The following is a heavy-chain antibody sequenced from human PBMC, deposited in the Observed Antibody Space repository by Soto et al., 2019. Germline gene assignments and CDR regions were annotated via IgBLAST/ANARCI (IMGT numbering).Heavy chain of an antibody. CDR3: ARDSKYYGSGTSPPYYYGMDV. Sequence: SETLSLTCPVSGCSISSGGYYWSWIRQHPGKGLEWIGYIYYSGCTYYNPSLKSRVTISVDTSKNQFSLKLSSVTAADTAVYYCARDSKYYGSGTSPPYYYGMDVWGQGTTVTVSS. CDR1: GCSISSGGYY. J-gene: IGHJ6*02. CDR2: IYYSGCT. D-gene: IGHD3-10*01. V-gene: IGHV4-31*03.